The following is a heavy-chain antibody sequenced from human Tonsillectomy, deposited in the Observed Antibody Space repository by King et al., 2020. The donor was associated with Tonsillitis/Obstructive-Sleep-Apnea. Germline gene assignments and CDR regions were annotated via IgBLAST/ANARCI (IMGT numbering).Heavy chain of an antibody. D-gene: IGHD3-10*01. Sequence: QLVQSGAEVKKPGSSGKVSCTASGGTFCSYAISWVRQGPGQGLEWMGGVIPIFGTANYAQKFPGLVTITADESTSTAYMELSSLRSEDTAVYYCARDPAITMVRGVISGLDYWGQGTLVTVSS. CDR2: VIPIFGTA. CDR1: GGTFCSYA. V-gene: IGHV1-69*12. CDR3: ARDPAITMVRGVISGLDY. J-gene: IGHJ4*02.